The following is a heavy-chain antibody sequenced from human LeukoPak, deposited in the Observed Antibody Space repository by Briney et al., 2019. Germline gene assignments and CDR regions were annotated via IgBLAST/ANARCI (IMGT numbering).Heavy chain of an antibody. CDR1: GFTFSSYS. V-gene: IGHV3-21*01. CDR3: ARAGAVAGTGGFY. Sequence: PGGSLKLSCAASGFTFSSYSMNWVRQAPGKGLEWVSSISSSSSYIYYADSVKGRFTISRDNAKNSLYLQMNSLRAEDTAVYYCARAGAVAGTGGFYWGQGTLVTVSS. D-gene: IGHD6-19*01. CDR2: ISSSSSYI. J-gene: IGHJ4*02.